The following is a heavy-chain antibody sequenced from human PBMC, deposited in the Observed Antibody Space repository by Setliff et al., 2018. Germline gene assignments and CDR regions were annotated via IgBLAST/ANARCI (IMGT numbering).Heavy chain of an antibody. J-gene: IGHJ4*01. CDR1: GNSISSGYC. CDR2: IYHSGST. Sequence: PSETLSLTCAVSGNSISSGYCWGWIRQPPGKGLECIGSIYHSGSTFYNPSLKSRVTISLDTSKNQFSLKLRSVTAADTAVYYCARQGFGTTYMPFDYWDHGTRVTSPQ. CDR3: ARQGFGTTYMPFDY. D-gene: IGHD1-7*01. V-gene: IGHV4-38-2*01.